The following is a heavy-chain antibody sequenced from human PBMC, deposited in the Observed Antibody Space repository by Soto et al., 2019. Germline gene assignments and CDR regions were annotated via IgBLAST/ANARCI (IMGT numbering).Heavy chain of an antibody. V-gene: IGHV4-4*07. D-gene: IGHD5-12*01. CDR2: IYTSGST. J-gene: IGHJ6*02. CDR3: ARDQPADQPSGYDYYYYGMDV. CDR1: GGSISSYY. Sequence: SETLSLTCTVSGGSISSYYWSWIRQPAGKGLEWIGRIYTSGSTNYNPSLKSRVTMSVDTSKNQFSLKLSSVTAADTAVYYCARDQPADQPSGYDYYYYGMDVWGQGTTVTVSS.